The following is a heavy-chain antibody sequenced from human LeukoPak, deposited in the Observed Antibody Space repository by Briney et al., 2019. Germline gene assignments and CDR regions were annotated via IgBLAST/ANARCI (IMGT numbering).Heavy chain of an antibody. V-gene: IGHV3-30*03. CDR1: GFTFSSYG. D-gene: IGHD6-19*01. CDR2: ISYDGSNK. CDR3: ARGGKRALAGTRSPQYFQH. J-gene: IGHJ1*01. Sequence: AGGSLRLSCAASGFTFSSYGMHWVRQAPGKGLEWVAVISYDGSNKYYADSVKGRFTISRDNSKNTLYLQMNSLRAEDTAVYYCARGGKRALAGTRSPQYFQHWGQGTLVTVSS.